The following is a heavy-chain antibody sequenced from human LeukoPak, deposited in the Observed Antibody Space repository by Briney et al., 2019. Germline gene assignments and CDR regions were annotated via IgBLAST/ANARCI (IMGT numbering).Heavy chain of an antibody. CDR1: GGSFSGYY. D-gene: IGHD2-2*01. CDR3: ARGEYQLLFLGWFDP. V-gene: IGHV4-34*01. Sequence: SETLSLTCAVYGGSFSGYYWSWIRQPPGKGLEWIGEINHSGSTNYNPSLKSRVTISVDTSKNQFSLKLSSVTAADTAVYYCARGEYQLLFLGWFDPWGQGTLVTVSS. CDR2: INHSGST. J-gene: IGHJ5*02.